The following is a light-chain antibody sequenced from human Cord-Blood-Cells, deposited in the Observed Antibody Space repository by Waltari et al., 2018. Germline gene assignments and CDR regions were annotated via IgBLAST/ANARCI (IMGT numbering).Light chain of an antibody. CDR3: QQSYSTPWT. CDR1: QSISSY. J-gene: IGKJ1*01. Sequence: DIQMTQSPSSLSASVGDRVTITCRASQSISSYLNWYPQKPGKAPKLLIYAASSLQSGVPSRFSGSGSGTDFTLTISSLQPEDVATYYCQQSYSTPWTFGQGTKGEIK. V-gene: IGKV1-39*01. CDR2: AAS.